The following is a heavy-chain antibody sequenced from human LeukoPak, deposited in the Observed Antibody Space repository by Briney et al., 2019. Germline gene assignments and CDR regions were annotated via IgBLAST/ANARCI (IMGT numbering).Heavy chain of an antibody. CDR1: GFTFSSYA. CDR3: ALGPVVATTGYFDY. Sequence: GGSLRLSCAASGFTFSSYAMSWVRQAPGKGLEWVSAISGSGGSTYYADSVKGRFTISRDNSKNTLYLQMNSLRAEDTAVYYCALGPVVATTGYFDYWGQGTLVTVSS. CDR2: ISGSGGST. V-gene: IGHV3-23*01. J-gene: IGHJ4*02. D-gene: IGHD2-15*01.